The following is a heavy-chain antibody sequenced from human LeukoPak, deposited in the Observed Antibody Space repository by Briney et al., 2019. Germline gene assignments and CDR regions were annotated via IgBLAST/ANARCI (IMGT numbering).Heavy chain of an antibody. J-gene: IGHJ4*02. D-gene: IGHD3-22*01. V-gene: IGHV4-39*01. CDR3: ARRTNYYDSSGYYYEEVDY. CDR2: IYYSGST. Sequence: SETLSLTCTVSGGSISSSSYYWGWIRQPPGKGQEWIGSIYYSGSTYYNPSLKSRVTISVDTSKNQFSLKLSSVTAADTAVYYCARRTNYYDSSGYYYEEVDYWGQGTLVTVSS. CDR1: GGSISSSSYY.